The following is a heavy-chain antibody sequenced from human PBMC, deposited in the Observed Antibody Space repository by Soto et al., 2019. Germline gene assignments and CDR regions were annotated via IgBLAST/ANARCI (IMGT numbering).Heavy chain of an antibody. CDR3: AKDALIITFQNWFNP. CDR2: ISGSGGST. Sequence: GGSLRLSCAASGFTFSSYAMSWVRQAPGKGLEWVSAISGSGGSTYYADYVKGRFTISRDNSKNKLYLQMNSLRAEDTAVFYCAKDALIITFQNWFNPWGQGTLVTVSS. D-gene: IGHD3-10*01. CDR1: GFTFSSYA. J-gene: IGHJ5*02. V-gene: IGHV3-23*01.